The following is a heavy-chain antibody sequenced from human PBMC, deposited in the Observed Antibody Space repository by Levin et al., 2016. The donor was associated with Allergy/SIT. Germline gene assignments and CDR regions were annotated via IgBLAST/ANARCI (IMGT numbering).Heavy chain of an antibody. V-gene: IGHV3-23*01. CDR2: MSFSGGSA. D-gene: IGHD3-22*01. CDR3: ARHRSSTDSSDFHY. Sequence: GESLKISCAASGFTFTTYAMSWVRQAPGKGLEWVSAMSFSGGSAYYADSVEGRFTISRDNSKNTLYLQMNSLRVEDTAVYHCARHRSSTDSSDFHYWGQGTLVTVSS. CDR1: GFTFTTYA. J-gene: IGHJ4*02.